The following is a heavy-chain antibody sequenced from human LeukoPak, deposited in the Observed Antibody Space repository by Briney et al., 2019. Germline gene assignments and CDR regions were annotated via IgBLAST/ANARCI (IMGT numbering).Heavy chain of an antibody. CDR2: INPNNGGT. Sequence: ASVKVSCKASGYTFTGYYIHWVRQAPGQGLKWMGRINPNNGGTNYAQKCQGRVTMTRDMSMSTDYMELSRLRSVDTAVYYCAGEDNSSGYRPFDIWGQGTMVTVPS. CDR3: AGEDNSSGYRPFDI. V-gene: IGHV1-2*06. CDR1: GYTFTGYY. D-gene: IGHD3-22*01. J-gene: IGHJ3*02.